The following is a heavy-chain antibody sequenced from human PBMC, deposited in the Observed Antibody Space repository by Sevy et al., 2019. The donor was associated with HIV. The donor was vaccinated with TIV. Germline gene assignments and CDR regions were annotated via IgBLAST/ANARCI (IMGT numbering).Heavy chain of an antibody. V-gene: IGHV3-23*01. D-gene: IGHD2-15*01. CDR1: GFTFSSYA. CDR3: ATDGIYGGMAWWYFDL. J-gene: IGHJ2*01. CDR2: FRGSGGST. Sequence: GGSLRLSCAASGFTFSSYAMSWVRQAPGKGLEWVSAFRGSGGSTYYADSVKGRFTISRENSKNTLYLQMNSLRAEDTAVYYCATDGIYGGMAWWYFDLWGRGTLVTVSS.